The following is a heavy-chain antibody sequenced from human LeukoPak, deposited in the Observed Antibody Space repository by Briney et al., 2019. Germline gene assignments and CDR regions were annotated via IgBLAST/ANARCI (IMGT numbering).Heavy chain of an antibody. CDR2: ISSSSSTI. CDR3: ARDRYSGSPDAFDI. J-gene: IGHJ3*02. Sequence: PGGSLRLSCAASGFTFSSYSMNWVRQAPGKGLEWVSYISSSSSTIYYADSVKGRFTISRDNAKNSLYLQMNSLRAEDTAVYYCARDRYSGSPDAFDIWGQGTMVTVSS. CDR1: GFTFSSYS. D-gene: IGHD1-26*01. V-gene: IGHV3-48*01.